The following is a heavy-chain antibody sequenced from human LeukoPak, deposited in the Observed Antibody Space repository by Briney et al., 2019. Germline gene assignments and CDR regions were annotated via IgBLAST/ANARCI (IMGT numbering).Heavy chain of an antibody. V-gene: IGHV1-69*05. CDR2: IIPIFGTA. D-gene: IGHD2-2*01. CDR3: ASGFLGIVGYCSSTSCFRHPFDY. CDR1: GGTFSSYA. J-gene: IGHJ4*02. Sequence: SVKVSCKASGGTFSSYAISWVRQAPGQGLEWMGGIIPIFGTANYAQKFQGRVTITTDESTSTAYMELSSLRSEDTAVYYCASGFLGIVGYCSSTSCFRHPFDYWSQGTLVTVSS.